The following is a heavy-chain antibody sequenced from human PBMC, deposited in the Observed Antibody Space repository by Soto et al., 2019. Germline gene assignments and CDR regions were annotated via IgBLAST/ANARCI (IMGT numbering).Heavy chain of an antibody. CDR2: ISASNNNI. CDR1: GYTFARYA. V-gene: IGHV1-18*01. CDR3: ARDRSTRATGPTGLDV. J-gene: IGHJ6*02. D-gene: IGHD1-26*01. Sequence: QIQVGQSGPEVREPAASVEVSCKASGYTFARYAFSWVRQAPGQGPEWMRWISASNNNIHYAQKFEGRVTMFTDTSTNTAYMQLRSLTSDDTAFYYCARDRSTRATGPTGLDVWGQGTSVTVSS.